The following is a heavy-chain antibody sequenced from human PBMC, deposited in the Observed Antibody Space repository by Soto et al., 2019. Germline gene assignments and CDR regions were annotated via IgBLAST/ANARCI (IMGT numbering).Heavy chain of an antibody. CDR3: ARRREYSGYDVGGYSSYYGMDG. CDR1: GGPFSSYA. CDR2: IIPISGTA. D-gene: IGHD5-12*01. J-gene: IGHJ6*02. Sequence: GASVKVSCKASGGPFSSYAISWVRQAPGQGLEWMGGIIPISGTANYAQKFQGRVTITADESTSTAYMELSSLRSEDTDVYYCARRREYSGYDVGGYSSYYGMDGWGQGTTVTVSS. V-gene: IGHV1-69*13.